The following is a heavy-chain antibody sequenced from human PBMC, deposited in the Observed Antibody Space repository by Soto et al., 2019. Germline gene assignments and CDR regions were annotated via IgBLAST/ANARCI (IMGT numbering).Heavy chain of an antibody. J-gene: IGHJ4*02. V-gene: IGHV4-30-2*01. CDR2: IYHSGST. CDR1: GGSISSGGYS. D-gene: IGHD2-15*01. CDR3: AGGPVVARNY. Sequence: QLQLQESGSGLAKPSQTLSLTCAVSGGSISSGGYSWSWIRQPPGKGLEWIGYIYHSGSTYYNPSLKRRVTISVDRSKIQFSLKLSSVTAADTAVYYFAGGPVVARNYWGQGTLVTVSS.